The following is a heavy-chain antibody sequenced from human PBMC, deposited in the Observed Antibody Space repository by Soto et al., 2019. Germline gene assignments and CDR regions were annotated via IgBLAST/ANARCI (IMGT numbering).Heavy chain of an antibody. CDR2: IYTRGNT. D-gene: IGHD6-13*01. Sequence: QVQLQESGPGLVKASQTLSLTCTVSGGSIRSGGYYWSWIRQHPGEGLEWIGHIYTRGNTYYNPSLKSLITVSLDTSKNQFSLNLNSVTAADTAGYYCARGCVAAAGDAFDIWGQGTMVTVSS. CDR1: GGSIRSGGYY. V-gene: IGHV4-31*01. J-gene: IGHJ3*02. CDR3: ARGCVAAAGDAFDI.